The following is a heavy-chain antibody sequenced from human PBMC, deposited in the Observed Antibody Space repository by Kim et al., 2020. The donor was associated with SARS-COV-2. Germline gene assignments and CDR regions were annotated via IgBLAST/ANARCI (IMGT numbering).Heavy chain of an antibody. D-gene: IGHD6-19*01. CDR1: GFTFSSYA. Sequence: GGSLRLSCAASGFTFSSYAMSWVRQAPGKGLEWVSAISGSGGSTYYADSVKGRFTISRDNSKNTLYLQMNSLRAEDTAVYYCAKGDRGWSGLGYYYYGMDVWGQGTTVTVSS. J-gene: IGHJ6*02. V-gene: IGHV3-23*01. CDR3: AKGDRGWSGLGYYYYGMDV. CDR2: ISGSGGST.